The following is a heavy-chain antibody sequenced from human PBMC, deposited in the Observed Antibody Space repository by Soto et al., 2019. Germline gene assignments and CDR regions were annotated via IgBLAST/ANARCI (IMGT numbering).Heavy chain of an antibody. CDR1: GVTFSSYG. D-gene: IGHD2-15*01. J-gene: IGHJ6*02. V-gene: IGHV3-33*01. CDR2: IWYNGNNK. Sequence: GGSLTLSCTASGVTFSSYGMHWVRHAPGTGLEWVAVIWYNGNNKYYADYVKRRFTISRDNSKNTLHLPLKSLRAEDTAVSYCDREAGDCMTGMDVWGQGTMVTVSS. CDR3: DREAGDCMTGMDV.